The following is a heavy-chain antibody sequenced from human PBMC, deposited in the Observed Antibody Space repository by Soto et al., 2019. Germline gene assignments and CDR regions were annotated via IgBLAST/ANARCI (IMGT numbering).Heavy chain of an antibody. CDR2: ISSSISTI. J-gene: IGHJ6*03. CDR3: ARRAPGVTGTDQYYYYMDV. D-gene: IGHD1-20*01. CDR1: GFTFSSYS. V-gene: IGHV3-48*01. Sequence: GGSLRLSCAASGFTFSSYSMNWVRQAPGKGLEWVSYISSSISTIYYTDSVTGRFTISRDNARNSLFLQMNSLRAEDTAVYYCARRAPGVTGTDQYYYYMDVWGKGTTVTVSS.